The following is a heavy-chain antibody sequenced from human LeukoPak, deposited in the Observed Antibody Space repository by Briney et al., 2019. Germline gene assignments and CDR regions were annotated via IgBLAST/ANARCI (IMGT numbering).Heavy chain of an antibody. CDR3: ARMTVQQSFDY. CDR1: GYTFTSYY. Sequence: ASVNVSCTASGYTFTSYYMHWVRQAPGQGLEWMGIINPSGGSTSYAQKFQGRVTMTRDTSTSTVYMELSSLRSEDTAVYYCARMTVQQSFDYWGQGTLVTVSS. D-gene: IGHD4-17*01. V-gene: IGHV1-46*01. CDR2: INPSGGST. J-gene: IGHJ4*02.